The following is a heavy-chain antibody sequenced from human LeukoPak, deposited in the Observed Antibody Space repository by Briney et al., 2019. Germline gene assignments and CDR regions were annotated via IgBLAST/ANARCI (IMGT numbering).Heavy chain of an antibody. J-gene: IGHJ3*02. CDR2: IYYSGST. Sequence: SQTLFLTCAVSGGSISSGGYSWSWIRQPPGKGLEWIGSIYYSGSTYYNPSLKSRVTISVDTSKNQFSLKLSSVTAADTAVYYCARDGGPQYYDSSGYNAFDIWGQGTMVTVSS. V-gene: IGHV4-39*07. D-gene: IGHD3-22*01. CDR3: ARDGGPQYYDSSGYNAFDI. CDR1: GGSISSGGYS.